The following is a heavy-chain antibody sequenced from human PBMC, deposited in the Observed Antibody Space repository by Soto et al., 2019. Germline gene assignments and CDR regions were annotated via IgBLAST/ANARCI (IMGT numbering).Heavy chain of an antibody. CDR1: GGTFSTSS. D-gene: IGHD4-17*01. V-gene: IGHV1-69*14. CDR3: ARGHEYGGNSDAFDI. CDR2: ILPVFGTA. Sequence: QVHLVQSGAEVKKPGSSVKVSCKASGGTFSTSSINWLRQAPGQRHEWMGNILPVFGTADYAQKFRDRVTITADKSTNTAYMELRSLFSEDAAVYYCARGHEYGGNSDAFDIWGQGTVVTVSS. J-gene: IGHJ3*02.